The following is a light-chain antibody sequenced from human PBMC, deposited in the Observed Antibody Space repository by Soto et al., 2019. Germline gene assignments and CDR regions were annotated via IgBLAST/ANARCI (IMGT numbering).Light chain of an antibody. CDR3: QRYSGGSLA. V-gene: IGKV1-5*01. CDR2: DGT. Sequence: DIQLTQSPSTLSASVGDIVTITCRASQSVVIWVAWYQHKPGRAPKLLIFDGTTLENGDPSRFSGGGFEKEFNLTSSGLQPHDFATNYWQRYSGGSLAVGQGTKL. J-gene: IGKJ2*01. CDR1: QSVVIW.